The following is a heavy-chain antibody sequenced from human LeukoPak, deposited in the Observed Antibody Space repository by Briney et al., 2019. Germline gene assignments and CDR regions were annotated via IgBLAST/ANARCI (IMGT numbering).Heavy chain of an antibody. CDR1: GYTFTSYD. D-gene: IGHD4-17*01. Sequence: ASVRVSCKASGYTFTSYDINWVRQATGQGLEWMGWMNPNSGNTGYAQKFQGRVTMTRNTSISTAYMELSSLRSEDTAVYYCARTWGSMTTVTESDYWGQGTLVTVSS. CDR3: ARTWGSMTTVTESDY. J-gene: IGHJ4*02. V-gene: IGHV1-8*01. CDR2: MNPNSGNT.